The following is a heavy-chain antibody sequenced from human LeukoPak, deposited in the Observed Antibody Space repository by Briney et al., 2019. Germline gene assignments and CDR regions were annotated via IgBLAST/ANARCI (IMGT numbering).Heavy chain of an antibody. D-gene: IGHD3-22*01. CDR2: IKQDGSEK. V-gene: IGHV3-7*01. CDR3: ARDPLPYYYDSSGYYYDY. CDR1: GFTFSSYW. J-gene: IGHJ4*02. Sequence: GGSLRLSCAASGFTFSSYWMSWDRQAPGKGLEWVANIKQDGSEKYYVDSVKGRFTISRDNAKNSLYLQMNSLRAEDTAVYYCARDPLPYYYDSSGYYYDYWGQGTLVTVSS.